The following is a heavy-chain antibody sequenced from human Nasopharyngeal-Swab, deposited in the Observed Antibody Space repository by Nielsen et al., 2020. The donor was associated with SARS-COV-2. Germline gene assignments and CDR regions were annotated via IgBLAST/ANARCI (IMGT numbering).Heavy chain of an antibody. V-gene: IGHV1-18*01. J-gene: IGHJ2*01. CDR2: ISAYNGNT. CDR1: GYTFTSYG. D-gene: IGHD2-21*02. CDR3: ARWPAAGYCGGDCFGYWYFDL. Sequence: ASVKVSCKASGYTFTSYGISWVRQAPGQGLEWMGWISAYNGNTNYAQKLQGRVTMTTDTSTSTAYMELRSLRSDDTAVYYCARWPAAGYCGGDCFGYWYFDLWGRGTLVTVSS.